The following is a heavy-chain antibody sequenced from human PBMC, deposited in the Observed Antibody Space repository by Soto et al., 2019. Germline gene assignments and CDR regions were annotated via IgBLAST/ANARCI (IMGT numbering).Heavy chain of an antibody. CDR1: GYTFTSYY. D-gene: IGHD6-13*01. CDR3: ARGVVQLVRNYSYYGMDV. Sequence: ASVKVSCKASGYTFTSYYMHCVRHAPGQGLEWMGIINPSGGSTSYAEKFQGRVTMTRDTSTSTVYMELSSLRSEDTAVYYCARGVVQLVRNYSYYGMDVWGQGNTVTV. V-gene: IGHV1-46*01. CDR2: INPSGGST. J-gene: IGHJ6*02.